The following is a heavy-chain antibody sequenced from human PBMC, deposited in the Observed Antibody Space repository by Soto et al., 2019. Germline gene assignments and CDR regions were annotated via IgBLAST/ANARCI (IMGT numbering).Heavy chain of an antibody. CDR2: ISYDGSNK. CDR1: GFTFSSYA. D-gene: IGHD3-16*01. J-gene: IGHJ6*02. Sequence: HPGGSLRLSCAASGFTFSSYAMHWVRQAPGKGLEWVAVISYDGSNKYYADSVKGRFTISRDNSKNTLYLQMNSLRAEDTAVYYCARDGGAGGHDFVVYYYYGMDVWGQGTTVTVSS. V-gene: IGHV3-30-3*01. CDR3: ARDGGAGGHDFVVYYYYGMDV.